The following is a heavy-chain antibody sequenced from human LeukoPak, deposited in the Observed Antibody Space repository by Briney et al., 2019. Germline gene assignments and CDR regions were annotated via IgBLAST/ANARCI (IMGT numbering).Heavy chain of an antibody. D-gene: IGHD1-26*01. CDR2: IYASGST. V-gene: IGHV4-61*02. CDR1: GGSIGSGTYY. CDR3: ARHDPIVGTPDAFDI. Sequence: PSETLSLTCTVSGGSIGSGTYYWSWIRQPAGKGLQWIGRIYASGSTNYNPSLKSRVTISLDTSKNQFSLKLSSVTAADTAVYYCARHDPIVGTPDAFDIWGQGTMVTVSS. J-gene: IGHJ3*02.